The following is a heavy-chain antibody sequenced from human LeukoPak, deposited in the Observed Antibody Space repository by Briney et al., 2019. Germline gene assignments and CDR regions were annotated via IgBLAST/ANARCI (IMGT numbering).Heavy chain of an antibody. J-gene: IGHJ5*02. V-gene: IGHV1-69*04. CDR2: IIPILGIA. D-gene: IGHD1-1*01. Sequence: SVKVSCKASGGTFSSYAISWVRQAPGQGLEWMGRIIPILGIANYAQKFQGRVTITADKSTSTAYMELNSLRSEDTAVYYCARGKVKGTENWFDPWGQGTLVTVSS. CDR1: GGTFSSYA. CDR3: ARGKVKGTENWFDP.